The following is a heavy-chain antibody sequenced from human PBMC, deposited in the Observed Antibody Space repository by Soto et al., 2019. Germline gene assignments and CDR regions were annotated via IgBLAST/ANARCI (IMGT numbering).Heavy chain of an antibody. V-gene: IGHV4-30-4*01. CDR2: IYYSGNT. CDR3: AREGGESSDGLYYFDS. Sequence: SETLSLTCTVSGGSTSSDNYWSWIRQPPGKGLEWVGHIYYSGNTDYNPSLKSRLAISIDTSKNQFSLKLSSVTAADTAVYFCAREGGESSDGLYYFDSWGQGSLVTVSS. CDR1: GGSTSSDNY. D-gene: IGHD3-16*01. J-gene: IGHJ4*02.